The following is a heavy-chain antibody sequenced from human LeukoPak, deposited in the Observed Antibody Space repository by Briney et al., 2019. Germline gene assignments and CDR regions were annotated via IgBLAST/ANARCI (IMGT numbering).Heavy chain of an antibody. J-gene: IGHJ4*02. D-gene: IGHD5-18*01. CDR2: ANYRSKWYF. CDR3: TSGYNYGVRY. V-gene: IGHV6-1*01. CDR1: GDSASTNNAA. Sequence: SQTLSLTCAISGDSASTNNAAWNWIRQSPSRGLEWLGRANYRSKWYFDYAVSAKGRIIIKPDTSKNQVSLQLNSVTPEDTAVYYCTSGYNYGVRYWGQGTLVTVSS.